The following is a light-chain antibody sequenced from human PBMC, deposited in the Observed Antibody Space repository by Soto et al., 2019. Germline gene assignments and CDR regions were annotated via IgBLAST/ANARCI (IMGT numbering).Light chain of an antibody. CDR1: QSISSW. CDR2: DAS. J-gene: IGKJ4*01. CDR3: QQYNSYSART. V-gene: IGKV1-5*01. Sequence: DIQMTQSPSTLSASVGDRVTITCRASQSISSWLAWYQQKPGKAPKLLIYDASSLESGVPSRFSGSGSGTEFTLTISSLQPDDFATYYCQQYNSYSARTFGGGTKVEIK.